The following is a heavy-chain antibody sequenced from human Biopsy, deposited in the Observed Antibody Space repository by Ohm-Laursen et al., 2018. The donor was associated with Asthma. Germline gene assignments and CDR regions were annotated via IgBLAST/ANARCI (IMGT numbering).Heavy chain of an antibody. V-gene: IGHV3-23*01. J-gene: IGHJ4*02. CDR2: ISGDDQRT. CDR3: AKDWKSLYVQYFFEY. D-gene: IGHD5/OR15-5a*01. CDR1: GFTFSSYA. Sequence: LSLTCAASGFTFSSYALSWVRQAPGKGLEWVSGISGDDQRTYYEDSVKGRFTISRDNSKNTIYLQLNSLRAEDTAVYYCAKDWKSLYVQYFFEYWGQGTLVTVSS.